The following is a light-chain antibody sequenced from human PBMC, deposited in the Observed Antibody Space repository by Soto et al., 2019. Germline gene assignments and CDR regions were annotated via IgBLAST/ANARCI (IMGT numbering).Light chain of an antibody. V-gene: IGKV1-9*01. CDR3: QQLNSYPWT. Sequence: DIQLTQSPSFLSASVGDRVTITCRASQGISSYLAWYQQKPGEAPKLLIYAASTLQSGVQSRFSGSGSGTEFTLTISSLQPEDFATYYCQQLNSYPWTFGQGTKVEIK. J-gene: IGKJ1*01. CDR1: QGISSY. CDR2: AAS.